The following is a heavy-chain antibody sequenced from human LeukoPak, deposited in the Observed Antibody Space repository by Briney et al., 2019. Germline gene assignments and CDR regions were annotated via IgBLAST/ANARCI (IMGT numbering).Heavy chain of an antibody. J-gene: IGHJ4*02. D-gene: IGHD5-18*01. V-gene: IGHV3-9*01. CDR2: ISWNSGSI. CDR1: GFTFDDYA. CDR3: AKSGYSHGPDY. Sequence: GGSLRLSCAASGFTFDDYAMHWVRQAPGKGLEWVSGISWNSGSIGYADSVKGRFTISRDNAKNSLYLQMNSLRAEDTALYYCAKSGYSHGPDYWGQGTLVTASS.